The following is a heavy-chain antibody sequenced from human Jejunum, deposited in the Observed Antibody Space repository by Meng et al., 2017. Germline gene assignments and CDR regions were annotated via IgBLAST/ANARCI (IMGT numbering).Heavy chain of an antibody. D-gene: IGHD2-2*01. J-gene: IGHJ4*02. CDR1: GDTFTAFA. CDR2: IIPYLGTA. CDR3: ARGGVSYQLLTRLTF. V-gene: IGHV1-69*01. Sequence: KKPGSSVRVSCKASGDTFTAFAFSWVRQAPGQGLEWMGGIIPYLGTANYAQKFQGRVTITADESTSTAYMELSSLRSDDTAVYYCARGGVSYQLLTRLTFWGQGTLVTVSS.